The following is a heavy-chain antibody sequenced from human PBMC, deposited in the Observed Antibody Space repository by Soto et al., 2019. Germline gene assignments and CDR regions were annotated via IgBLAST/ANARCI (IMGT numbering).Heavy chain of an antibody. V-gene: IGHV1-2*04. J-gene: IGHJ3*02. CDR2: INPNSGGI. CDR3: ARGIVVVVAAISWAFDI. CDR1: GYTFTGYY. Sequence: ASVKVSCKASGYTFTGYYMHWVRQAPGQGLEWMGWINPNSGGINYAQKFQGWVTMTRDTSISTAYMELSRLRSDDTAVYYCARGIVVVVAAISWAFDIWGQGTMVTVSS. D-gene: IGHD2-15*01.